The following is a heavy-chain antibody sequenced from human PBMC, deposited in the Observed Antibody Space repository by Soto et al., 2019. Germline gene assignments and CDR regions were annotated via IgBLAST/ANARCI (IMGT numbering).Heavy chain of an antibody. CDR3: ARDVYYDILTGPRGGMDV. D-gene: IGHD3-9*01. CDR2: IYYSGST. J-gene: IGHJ6*02. V-gene: IGHV4-59*01. CDR1: GGSISSYY. Sequence: SETLSLTCTVSGGSISSYYWSWIRQPPGKGLEWIGYIYYSGSTNYNPSLKSRVTISVDTSKNQFSLKLSSVTAADTAVYYCARDVYYDILTGPRGGMDVRGQGTTVTVSS.